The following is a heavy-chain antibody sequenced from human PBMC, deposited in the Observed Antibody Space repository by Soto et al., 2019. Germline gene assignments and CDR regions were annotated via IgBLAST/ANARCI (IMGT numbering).Heavy chain of an antibody. CDR2: IWYDGSNK. CDR3: ARDDQLHYYYYGMDV. CDR1: GFTFSSYG. D-gene: IGHD2-2*01. J-gene: IGHJ6*02. V-gene: IGHV3-33*01. Sequence: PGGSLRLSCAASGFTFSSYGMHWVRQAPGKGLEWVAVIWYDGSNKYYADSVKGRFTISRDNSKNTLYLQMNSLRAEGTAVYYCARDDQLHYYYYGMDVWGQGTTVTVSS.